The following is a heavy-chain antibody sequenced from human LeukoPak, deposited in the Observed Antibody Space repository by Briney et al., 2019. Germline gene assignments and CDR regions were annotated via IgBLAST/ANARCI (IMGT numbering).Heavy chain of an antibody. CDR3: AKEASFDI. CDR2: ISGSGGST. V-gene: IGHV3-23*01. CDR1: GLTCSSYG. Sequence: SLRLSCTASGLTCSSYGKIWVRHAPGKGLEWVSAISGSGGSTYYADSVKGRFTISRDNSKSTLYLQMNSLRAEDTAVYYCAKEASFDIWGQGTMVTVSS. J-gene: IGHJ3*02.